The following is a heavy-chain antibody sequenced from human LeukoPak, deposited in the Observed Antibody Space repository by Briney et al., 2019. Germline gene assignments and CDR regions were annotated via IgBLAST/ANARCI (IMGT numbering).Heavy chain of an antibody. CDR3: ARLVDTPSAVAGPFDY. D-gene: IGHD6-19*01. Sequence: GESLKISCKGSGYSFTSYWIGWVRQMPGKGLEWMGITYPGDSDTTYSPSFQGQVTISADKSISAAYLQWSSLKASDTAMYYCARLVDTPSAVAGPFDYWGQGTLVTVSS. J-gene: IGHJ4*02. V-gene: IGHV5-51*01. CDR1: GYSFTSYW. CDR2: TYPGDSDT.